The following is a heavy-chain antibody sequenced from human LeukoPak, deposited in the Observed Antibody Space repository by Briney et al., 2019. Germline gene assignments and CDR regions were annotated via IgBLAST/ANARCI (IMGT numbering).Heavy chain of an antibody. Sequence: GRSPRLSCAASRFTSSSFAMSWVRHAPGEGLEWVSSLSGSSTGTHYADSVKGRFTISRDNSKNTLYLQMNGLRAEDTAVYFCARASDTAWSYYSMDVWAKETTVTVPS. CDR1: RFTSSSFA. CDR3: ARASDTAWSYYSMDV. V-gene: IGHV3-23*01. J-gene: IGHJ6*03. D-gene: IGHD2-8*02. CDR2: LSGSSTGT.